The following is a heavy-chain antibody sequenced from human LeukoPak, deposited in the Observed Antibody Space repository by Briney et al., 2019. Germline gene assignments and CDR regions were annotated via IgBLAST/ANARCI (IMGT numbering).Heavy chain of an antibody. CDR3: ARDLKTANWGSNHPFDY. J-gene: IGHJ4*02. CDR1: GYTFTGYY. D-gene: IGHD7-27*01. CDR2: INPNSGGT. V-gene: IGHV1-2*06. Sequence: ASVRVSCKASGYTFTGYYMHWVRQAPGQGPEWMGRINPNSGGTNYAQKFQGRVTMTRDTSISTAYMELSRLRSDDTAVYYCARDLKTANWGSNHPFDYWGQGTLVTVSS.